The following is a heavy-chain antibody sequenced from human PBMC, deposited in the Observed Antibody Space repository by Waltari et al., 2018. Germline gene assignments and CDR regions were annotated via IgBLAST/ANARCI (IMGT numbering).Heavy chain of an antibody. CDR1: GFTFXSYA. CDR3: AKXVLAYYYDSXXLGAFDF. D-gene: IGHD3-22*01. CDR2: ISSSGGST. J-gene: IGHJ4*02. Sequence: EVQVLESGGXLVQPGESLRXSCAAXGFTFXSYAMXWVRQAPGKGLEWVSSISSSGGSTYYTDSXKGRFTISXDKSXKTXYLXXXSXRAEDTAVXXCAKXVLAYYYDSXXLGAFDFXGQGTLVTVXS. V-gene: IGHV3-23*01.